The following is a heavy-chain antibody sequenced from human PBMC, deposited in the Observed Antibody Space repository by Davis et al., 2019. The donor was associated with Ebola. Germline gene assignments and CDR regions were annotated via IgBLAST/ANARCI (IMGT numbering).Heavy chain of an antibody. Sequence: HTGGSLRLSCAASGFTFTGDWMHWVRQAPGKGLVWVSRINSDGSTTNYADSVKGRFTISRDNAKNSLYVQMNSLRAEDTAVYYCASSYGMDVWGKGTTVTVSS. CDR2: INSDGSTT. J-gene: IGHJ6*04. CDR3: ASSYGMDV. CDR1: GFTFTGDW. V-gene: IGHV3-74*01.